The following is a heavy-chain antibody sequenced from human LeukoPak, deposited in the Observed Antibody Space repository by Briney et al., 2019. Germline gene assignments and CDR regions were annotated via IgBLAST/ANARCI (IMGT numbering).Heavy chain of an antibody. D-gene: IGHD6-13*01. V-gene: IGHV1-8*01. CDR1: GHTFTSYD. J-gene: IGHJ4*02. CDR2: MNPDSGNA. CDR3: ARRIAAAGVGIVY. Sequence: ASVKVSCKASGHTFTSYDINWVRQATGQGLEWMGWMNPDSGNAGYAQKFQGRVTMTRNPSISTAYMELSSLTSEDTAVYYCARRIAAAGVGIVYWGQGTLVTVSS.